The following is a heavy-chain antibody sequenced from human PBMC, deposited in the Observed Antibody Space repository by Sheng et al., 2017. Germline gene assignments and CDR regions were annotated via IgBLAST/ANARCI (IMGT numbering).Heavy chain of an antibody. J-gene: IGHJ5*02. CDR1: GGTFSSYA. V-gene: IGHV1-69*04. CDR2: IIPILGIA. CDR3: ARASYCSSTSCQGYWFDP. Sequence: QVQLVQSGAEVKKPGSSVKVSCKASGGTFSSYAISWVRQAPGQGLEWMGGIIPILGIANYAQKFQGRVTITADKSTSTAYMELSSLRSEDTAVYYCARASYCSSTSCQGYWFDPWGQGTLVTVSS. D-gene: IGHD2-2*01.